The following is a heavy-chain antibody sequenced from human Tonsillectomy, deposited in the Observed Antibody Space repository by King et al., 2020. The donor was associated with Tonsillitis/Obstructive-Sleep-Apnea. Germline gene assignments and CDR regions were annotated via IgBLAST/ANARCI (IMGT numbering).Heavy chain of an antibody. Sequence: VQLVESGGGLVQPGGSLRLSCAASGFTLSDHYMDWVRQAPGKVLEWVGRTRNKANSYTTEYAASVKGRFTISRDDSKNSLYLQMNSLKTEDAAVYYCARGVGKEGPWGQGTLVTVSS. CDR2: TRNKANSYTT. CDR3: ARGVGKEGP. CDR1: GFTLSDHY. V-gene: IGHV3-72*01. J-gene: IGHJ5*02. D-gene: IGHD1-26*01.